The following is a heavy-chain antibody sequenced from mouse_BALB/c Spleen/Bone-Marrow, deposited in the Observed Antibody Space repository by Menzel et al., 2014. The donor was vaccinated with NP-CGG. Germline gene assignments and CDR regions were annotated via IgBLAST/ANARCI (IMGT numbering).Heavy chain of an antibody. CDR3: AGQLAYAMDY. CDR1: GFTLSDYY. Sequence: EVQLVESGGGLVQHGGALRLSCANSGFTLSDYYMYWVCQTPEKRLEWVAYITKGGGSTYYPDIAKGRFTISRDNAKSTLYLQMSRLKSEDTAMYYCAGQLAYAMDYWGQGTSVTVSS. CDR2: ITKGGGST. D-gene: IGHD4-1*01. V-gene: IGHV5-12*02. J-gene: IGHJ4*01.